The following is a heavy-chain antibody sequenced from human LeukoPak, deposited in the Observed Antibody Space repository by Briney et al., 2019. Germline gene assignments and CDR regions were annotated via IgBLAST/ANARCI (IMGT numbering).Heavy chain of an antibody. CDR1: GFTFSNYA. CDR2: MSYDGNNK. J-gene: IGHJ6*02. CDR3: TRDDSRV. V-gene: IGHV3-30-3*01. D-gene: IGHD3-22*01. Sequence: PGRSLRLSCAASGFTFSNYALHWVRQAPGKGLECVAVMSYDGNNKYYADSVKGRFTISRDNSKNTLYLQMNSLRTEDTAIYYCTRDDSRVWGQGTTVTVSS.